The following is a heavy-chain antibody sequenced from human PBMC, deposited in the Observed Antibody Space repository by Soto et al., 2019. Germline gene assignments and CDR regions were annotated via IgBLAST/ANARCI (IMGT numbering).Heavy chain of an antibody. V-gene: IGHV3-23*01. D-gene: IGHD3-16*02. Sequence: VSVRLSCAASGVTFSSYAMSWVRQAPWKGLEWVSAISGSGGSTYYADSVKGRFTISRDNSKNTLYLQMNSLRAEDTAVYYCAKSRLTFGGVIVSYYFDYWGQGTLVTVSS. J-gene: IGHJ4*02. CDR2: ISGSGGST. CDR1: GVTFSSYA. CDR3: AKSRLTFGGVIVSYYFDY.